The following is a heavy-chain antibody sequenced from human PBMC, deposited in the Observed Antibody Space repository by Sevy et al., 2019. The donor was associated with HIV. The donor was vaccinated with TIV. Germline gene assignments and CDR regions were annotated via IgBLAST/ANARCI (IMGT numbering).Heavy chain of an antibody. CDR2: ISYDGNTD. D-gene: IGHD3-22*01. CDR1: GFTFSRYD. V-gene: IGHV3-30-3*01. J-gene: IGHJ3*01. Sequence: GGSLRLSCAASGFTFSRYDMHWVRQAPGRGLEWVAVISYDGNTDFYADSLRGRFTVSRDNSKNTVYVQMNSLRPEDTALYYCVRGMTKIVVAISDDSFDVWGQGTMVTVSS. CDR3: VRGMTKIVVAISDDSFDV.